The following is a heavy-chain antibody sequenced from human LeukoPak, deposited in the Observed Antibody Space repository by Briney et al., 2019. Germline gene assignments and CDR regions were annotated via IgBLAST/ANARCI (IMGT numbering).Heavy chain of an antibody. D-gene: IGHD3-3*01. CDR2: IYQSGRT. CDR3: ANEWSAFDF. CDR1: GDSKSYHK. Sequence: SETLSLTCTVSGDSKSYHKWNWIRQSAGKGLEWIGYIYQSGRTNYNPSLKSRVTMSVDTSKNQFSLQLRSVTAADTAVYYCANEWSAFDFWGQGTMVTVSS. V-gene: IGHV4-59*11. J-gene: IGHJ3*01.